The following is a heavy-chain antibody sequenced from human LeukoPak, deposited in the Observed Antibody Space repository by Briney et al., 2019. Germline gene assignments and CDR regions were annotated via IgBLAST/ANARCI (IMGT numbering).Heavy chain of an antibody. J-gene: IGHJ4*02. CDR3: ARDSRKVAAEYYFDY. CDR1: GYTFTSYY. Sequence: ASVKVSCKASGYTFTSYYMHWVRQAPGQGLEWMGIINPSGGSTSYAQKFQGRVTMTRDTSTSTVYMELSSLRSEDTAVYYCARDSRKVAAEYYFDYWGQGTLVTVSS. D-gene: IGHD2-15*01. V-gene: IGHV1-46*01. CDR2: INPSGGST.